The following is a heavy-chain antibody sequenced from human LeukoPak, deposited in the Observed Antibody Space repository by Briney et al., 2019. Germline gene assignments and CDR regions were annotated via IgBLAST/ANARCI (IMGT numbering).Heavy chain of an antibody. CDR3: ARGRNPCTISCYLLFDP. Sequence: GGSLRLSCAASGFTFSSYAMSWVRQAPGKGLEWVSAISASGASTYYADAVKGRFAISRDSSKNTLFLQMNSLRAEDTAVYYCARGRNPCTISCYLLFDPWGQGTLVTVSS. D-gene: IGHD2-15*01. J-gene: IGHJ5*02. CDR2: ISASGAST. CDR1: GFTFSSYA. V-gene: IGHV3-23*01.